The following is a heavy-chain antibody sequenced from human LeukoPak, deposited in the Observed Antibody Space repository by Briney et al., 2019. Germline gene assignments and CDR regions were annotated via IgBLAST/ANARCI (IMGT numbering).Heavy chain of an antibody. D-gene: IGHD3-22*01. Sequence: PGGSLRLSCAASGFTFSSYAMHWVRQAPGKGLEWVAVISYDGSNKYYADSVKGRFTISRDNSKNTLYLQMNSLRAEDTAVYYCASGTTYYYDSSGYHFDYCGQGTLVTVSS. V-gene: IGHV3-30-3*01. J-gene: IGHJ4*02. CDR3: ASGTTYYYDSSGYHFDY. CDR1: GFTFSSYA. CDR2: ISYDGSNK.